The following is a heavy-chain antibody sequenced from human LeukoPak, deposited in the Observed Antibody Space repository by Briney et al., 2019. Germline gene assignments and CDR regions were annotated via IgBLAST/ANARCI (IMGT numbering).Heavy chain of an antibody. V-gene: IGHV4-61*02. D-gene: IGHD2-15*01. CDR3: ASGPVESWFDP. Sequence: PSETLSLTCTVSGGSISSGSYYWSWIRQPAGKGLEWIGRIYTSGSTNYNPSLKSRVTISVDTSKNQFSLKLSSVTAADTAVYYCASGPVESWFDPWGQGTLVTVSS. CDR1: GGSISSGSYY. CDR2: IYTSGST. J-gene: IGHJ5*02.